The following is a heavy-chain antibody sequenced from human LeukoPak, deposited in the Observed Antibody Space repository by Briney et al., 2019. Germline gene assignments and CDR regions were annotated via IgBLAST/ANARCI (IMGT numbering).Heavy chain of an antibody. CDR1: GYSFTSYW. CDR3: ARHSHSYYDILTGPYGWFDP. V-gene: IGHV5-10-1*01. D-gene: IGHD3-9*01. J-gene: IGHJ5*02. CDR2: IDPSDSYT. Sequence: GESLKISCKGSGYSFTSYWISWVRQMPGKGLEWMGRIDPSDSYTNYSPSFQGHVTISAGKSISTAYLQWSSLKASDTAMYYCARHSHSYYDILTGPYGWFDPWGQGTLVTVSS.